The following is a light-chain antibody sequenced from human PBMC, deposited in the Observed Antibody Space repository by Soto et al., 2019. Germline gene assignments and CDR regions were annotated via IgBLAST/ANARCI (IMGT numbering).Light chain of an antibody. V-gene: IGKV3-20*01. J-gene: IGKJ1*01. CDR2: GAS. CDR1: QSVSSSY. CDR3: QQYGSSPRT. Sequence: EIVLTQSPGTLSLSPGERTTLSCRASQSVSSSYLAWYQQKPGQAPRLLIYGASNRDTGIPDRFSGSGSGTDFTLTISRLEPEDFAVYYCQQYGSSPRTFGQGTKVEIK.